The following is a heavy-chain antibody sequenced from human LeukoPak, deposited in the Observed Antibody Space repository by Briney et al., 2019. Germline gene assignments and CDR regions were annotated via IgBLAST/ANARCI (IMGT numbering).Heavy chain of an antibody. Sequence: SETLSLTCTVSGGSISSYYWSWIRQPAGKGLEWIGRIYTSGSTYYNPSLKSRVTISVDTSKNQFSLKLSSVTAADTAVYYCARDFRVYYYDSSGYSYWGQGTLVTVSS. CDR2: IYTSGST. CDR1: GGSISSYY. CDR3: ARDFRVYYYDSSGYSY. D-gene: IGHD3-22*01. J-gene: IGHJ4*02. V-gene: IGHV4-4*07.